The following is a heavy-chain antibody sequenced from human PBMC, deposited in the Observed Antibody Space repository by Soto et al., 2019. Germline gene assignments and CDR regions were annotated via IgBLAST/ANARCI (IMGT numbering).Heavy chain of an antibody. Sequence: ASVKVSCKASGFTFTSSAVQWVRQARGQRLEWIGWIVVGSGNTNYAQKFQERVTSTRDMSTSTAYMELSSLRSEDTAVYYCAADTLLFLGYYYYGMDGWGQGTTVTVSS. D-gene: IGHD1-26*01. CDR3: AADTLLFLGYYYYGMDG. V-gene: IGHV1-58*01. CDR1: GFTFTSSA. CDR2: IVVGSGNT. J-gene: IGHJ6*02.